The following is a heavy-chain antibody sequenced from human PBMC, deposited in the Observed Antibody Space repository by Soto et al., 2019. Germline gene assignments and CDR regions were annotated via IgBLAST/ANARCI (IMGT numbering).Heavy chain of an antibody. J-gene: IGHJ6*03. CDR3: TQQRHDILTGYYTIYYYYYMDV. V-gene: IGHV3-15*07. CDR1: GFTFSNAW. Sequence: GGSLRLSCAASGFTFSNAWINWVRQTPGKGLEWVGRVKSKTDGGTTDYAAPVKGRFTISRDDSKNTLYLQMNSLKTEDTAVYYCTQQRHDILTGYYTIYYYYYMDVWGKGTMVTSP. CDR2: VKSKTDGGTT. D-gene: IGHD3-9*01.